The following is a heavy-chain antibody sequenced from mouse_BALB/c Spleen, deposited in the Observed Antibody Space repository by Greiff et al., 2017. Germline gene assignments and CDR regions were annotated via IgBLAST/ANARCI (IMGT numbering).Heavy chain of an antibody. CDR3: ASRLPYAMDY. CDR2: IDPANGNT. CDR1: GFNIKDTY. J-gene: IGHJ4*01. V-gene: IGHV14-3*02. D-gene: IGHD6-1*01. Sequence: VQLQQSGAELVKPGASVKLSCTASGFNIKDTYMHWVKQRPEQGLEWIGRIDPANGNTKYDPKFQGKATITADTSSNTAYLQLSSLTSEDTAVYYCASRLPYAMDYWGQGTSVTVSS.